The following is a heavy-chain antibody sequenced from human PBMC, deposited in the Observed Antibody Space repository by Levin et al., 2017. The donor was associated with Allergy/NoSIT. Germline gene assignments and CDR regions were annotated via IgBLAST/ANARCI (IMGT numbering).Heavy chain of an antibody. CDR3: AKGVGSYWGYYYFGMDG. Sequence: PGESLKISCAASGFTFSSYAMSWVRQAQGKGLEWVSAISGSGSSPYYADSVKGRFTISRDNSKNTLYLQMNSLRAEDMAVYYCAKGVGSYWGYYYFGMDGWGQGTTVTVSS. CDR2: ISGSGSSP. J-gene: IGHJ6*02. CDR1: GFTFSSYA. V-gene: IGHV3-23*01. D-gene: IGHD1-26*01.